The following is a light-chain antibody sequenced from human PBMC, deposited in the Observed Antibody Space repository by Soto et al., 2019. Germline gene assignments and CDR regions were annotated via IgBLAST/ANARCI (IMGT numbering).Light chain of an antibody. J-gene: IGLJ3*02. CDR1: SRDIGGYNY. CDR2: EVS. Sequence: QSVLTQPASVSGSPGQSITISCTGTSRDIGGYNYVSWHQQHPGKAPKVIITEVSNRPSGVSDRFSGSKSGNTAYLTVSGLQAEDEADYHCSSYAGTNNWVFGGGTKLTVL. V-gene: IGLV2-14*01. CDR3: SSYAGTNNWV.